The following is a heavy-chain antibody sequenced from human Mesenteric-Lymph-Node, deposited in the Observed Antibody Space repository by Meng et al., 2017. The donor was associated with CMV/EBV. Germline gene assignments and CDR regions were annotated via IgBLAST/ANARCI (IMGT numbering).Heavy chain of an antibody. D-gene: IGHD2-2*01. V-gene: IGHV3-72*01. Sequence: GGSLRLSCAASGFTFSDHYMDWVRQAPGKGLEWVGRTRNKANTYTTEYAASVKGRFTISRDGSRDSMYLQMNSLKIEDTAVYYCARACGVTTCSTVYYYYGWDVWGQGTTVTVSS. CDR3: ARACGVTTCSTVYYYYGWDV. J-gene: IGHJ6*02. CDR2: TRNKANTYTT. CDR1: GFTFSDHY.